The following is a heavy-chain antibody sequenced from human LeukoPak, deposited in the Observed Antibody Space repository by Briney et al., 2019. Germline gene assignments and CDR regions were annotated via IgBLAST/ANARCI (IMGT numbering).Heavy chain of an antibody. CDR2: ISSSSSYI. J-gene: IGHJ4*02. CDR1: GFTFSSYS. V-gene: IGHV3-21*01. CDR3: ASSGYYDFWSGGD. Sequence: GGSLRLSCAAPGFTFSSYSMNWVRQAPGKGLEWVSSISSSSSYIYYADSVKGRFTISRDNAKNSLYLQMNSLRAEDTAVYYCASSGYYDFWSGGDWGQGTLVTVSS. D-gene: IGHD3-3*01.